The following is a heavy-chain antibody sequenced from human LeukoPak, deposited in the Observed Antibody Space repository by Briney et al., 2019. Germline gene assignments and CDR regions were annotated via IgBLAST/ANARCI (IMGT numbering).Heavy chain of an antibody. J-gene: IGHJ4*02. CDR3: ARERPSTYYCDSSGYPGGRYFDY. D-gene: IGHD3-22*01. Sequence: SETLSLTCTVSGGSISSYYWSWIRQPAGKGLEWIGRIYTSGSTNYNPSLKSRVTISVDKSKNQFSLKLSSVTAADTAVYYCARERPSTYYCDSSGYPGGRYFDYWGQGTLVTVSS. V-gene: IGHV4-4*07. CDR2: IYTSGST. CDR1: GGSISSYY.